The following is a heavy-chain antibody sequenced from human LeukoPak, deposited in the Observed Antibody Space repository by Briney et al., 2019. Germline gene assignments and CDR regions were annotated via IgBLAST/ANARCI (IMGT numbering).Heavy chain of an antibody. CDR1: GGSISSSNSY. Sequence: SETLSLTCTVSGGSISSSNSYWGWIRQPPGKGLGWIGTIYNSGNTYYNPSLKSRVTISVDTSKNQVSLKLTSVTAADTAVYYCARLFDYWGQGTLVTVSS. CDR2: IYNSGNT. V-gene: IGHV4-39*01. D-gene: IGHD2-21*01. J-gene: IGHJ4*02. CDR3: ARLFDY.